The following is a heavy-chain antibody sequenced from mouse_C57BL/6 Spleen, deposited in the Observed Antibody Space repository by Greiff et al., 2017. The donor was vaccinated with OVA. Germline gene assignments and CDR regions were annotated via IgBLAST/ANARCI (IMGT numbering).Heavy chain of an antibody. D-gene: IGHD4-1*01. J-gene: IGHJ4*01. CDR3: AQWEGNYAMDY. CDR1: GYAFSSSW. Sequence: VQLQQSGPELVKPGASVKISCKASGYAFSSSWMNWVKQRPGKGLEWIGRIYPGDGDTNYNGKFKGKATLTADKSSSTAYMQLSSLTSEDSAVYFCAQWEGNYAMDYWGQGTSVTVSS. V-gene: IGHV1-82*01. CDR2: IYPGDGDT.